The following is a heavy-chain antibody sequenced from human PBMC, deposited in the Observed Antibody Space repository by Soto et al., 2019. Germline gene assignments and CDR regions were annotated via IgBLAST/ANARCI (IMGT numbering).Heavy chain of an antibody. Sequence: DVQLVETGGDLVQPGGSLRLSCAVSGFSSSSYAFNWVRQAPGRGLEWVSFISSRGSSIYYADSVEGRFTISRDNAQNSLFLQMDSLRDEDTAVYYCVRLGFCSGATCKHYFYYYAMDVWGLGTTVVVSS. V-gene: IGHV3-48*03. CDR2: ISSRGSSI. J-gene: IGHJ6*02. CDR1: GFSSSSYA. CDR3: VRLGFCSGATCKHYFYYYAMDV. D-gene: IGHD2-15*01.